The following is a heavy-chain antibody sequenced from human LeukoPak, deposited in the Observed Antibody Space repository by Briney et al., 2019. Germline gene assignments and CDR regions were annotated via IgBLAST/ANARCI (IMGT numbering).Heavy chain of an antibody. CDR2: INWNGDTI. CDR3: ARERATLDYYYYMDV. V-gene: IGHV3-20*04. D-gene: IGHD5-12*01. CDR1: GFTFDDYG. J-gene: IGHJ6*03. Sequence: GGSLRLSCAASGFTFDDYGMTWVRQAPGKGLEWATGINWNGDTIGYADSVKGRFTISRDNAKNSLYLQMNSLRAEDTALYYRARERATLDYYYYMDVWGKGTTVTVSS.